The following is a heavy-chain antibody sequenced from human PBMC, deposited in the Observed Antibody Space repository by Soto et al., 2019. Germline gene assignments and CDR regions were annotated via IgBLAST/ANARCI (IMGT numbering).Heavy chain of an antibody. CDR3: ATGGGLSGSYYITSSYDFAF. J-gene: IGHJ4*02. Sequence: QVQLVESGGGVVQPGRSLRLSCVASGFTFSSYGMHWVRQAPGKGLEWVAIISYDGSNTYYADSVKGRFTISRDNSKNTLNEQMNSLRAEETSVYSGATGGGLSGSYYITSSYDFAFWGPGTLVTVSS. CDR1: GFTFSSYG. CDR2: ISYDGSNT. V-gene: IGHV3-30*03. D-gene: IGHD1-26*01.